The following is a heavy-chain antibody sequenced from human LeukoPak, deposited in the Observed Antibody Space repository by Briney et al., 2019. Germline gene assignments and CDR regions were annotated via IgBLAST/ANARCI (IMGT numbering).Heavy chain of an antibody. J-gene: IGHJ4*02. CDR3: AKAVGATGGYFDY. V-gene: IGHV3-23*01. D-gene: IGHD1-26*01. Sequence: GGSLRLSCAASGFSFTNYPMSWVRQAPGKGLEWVSAISGSGGSTYYADSVKGRFTISRDNSKNTLYLQMNSLRAEGTAVYYCAKAVGATGGYFDYWGQGTLVTVSS. CDR1: GFSFTNYP. CDR2: ISGSGGST.